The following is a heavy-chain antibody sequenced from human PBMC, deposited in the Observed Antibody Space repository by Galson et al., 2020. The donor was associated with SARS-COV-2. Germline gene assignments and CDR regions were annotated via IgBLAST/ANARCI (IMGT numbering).Heavy chain of an antibody. J-gene: IGHJ4*02. CDR2: IYYSGST. V-gene: IGHV4-39*01. Sequence: ETSETLSLTCTVSGGSISSSSYYWGWIRQPPGKGLEWIGSIYYSGSTYYNPSLKSRVTISVDTSKNQFSLKLSSVTAADTAVYYCARADYDFWSGVGWGQGTLVTDSS. CDR3: ARADYDFWSGVG. D-gene: IGHD3-3*01. CDR1: GGSISSSSYY.